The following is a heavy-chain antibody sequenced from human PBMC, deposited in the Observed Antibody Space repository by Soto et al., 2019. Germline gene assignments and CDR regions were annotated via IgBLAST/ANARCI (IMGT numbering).Heavy chain of an antibody. CDR2: ISGSGGST. CDR1: GFTFSSYA. D-gene: IGHD3-3*01. CDR3: ASDYLEWHNPPYYYYYGMDV. V-gene: IGHV3-23*01. J-gene: IGHJ6*02. Sequence: XGSLRLSCAASGFTFSSYARSWVRQAPGKGLEWVSAISGSGGSTYYADSVKGRFTISRDNSKNTLYLQMNSLRAEDTAVYYCASDYLEWHNPPYYYYYGMDVWGQGTTVTVSS.